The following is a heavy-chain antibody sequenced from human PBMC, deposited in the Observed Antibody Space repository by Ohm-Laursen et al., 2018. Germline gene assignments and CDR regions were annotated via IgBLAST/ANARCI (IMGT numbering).Heavy chain of an antibody. CDR3: ARHVEWVPGLVWFDP. D-gene: IGHD3-3*01. CDR1: GGSISSSSYY. CDR2: IYYSGST. V-gene: IGHV4-39*01. J-gene: IGHJ5*02. Sequence: SDTLSLTWTVSGGSISSSSYYWGWIRQPPGKGLEWIGSIYYSGSTYYNPSLKSRVTISVDTSKNQFSLKLSSVTAADTAVYYCARHVEWVPGLVWFDPWGQGTLVTVSS.